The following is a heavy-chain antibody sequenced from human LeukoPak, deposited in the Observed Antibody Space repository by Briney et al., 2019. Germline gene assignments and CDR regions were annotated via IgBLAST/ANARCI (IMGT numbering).Heavy chain of an antibody. CDR3: AKRYYYGSGTYYVDAFDI. J-gene: IGHJ3*02. CDR2: ISGSGGST. Sequence: GGSLRLSCAASGFTFSSYEMNWVGQAPWKGLEWVSAISGSGGSTYYADSVKGRFTISRDNSKNTLYLQMNSLRAEDTALYYCAKRYYYGSGTYYVDAFDIWGQGTMVTVS. D-gene: IGHD3-10*01. V-gene: IGHV3-23*01. CDR1: GFTFSSYE.